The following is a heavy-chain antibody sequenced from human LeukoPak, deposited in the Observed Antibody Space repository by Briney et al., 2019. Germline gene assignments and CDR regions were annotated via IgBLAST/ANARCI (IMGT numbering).Heavy chain of an antibody. V-gene: IGHV3-21*01. J-gene: IGHJ4*02. D-gene: IGHD5-18*01. Sequence: GGSLRLSCAASGFTFSSYSMNRVRQAPGKGLEWVSSISSSSSYIYYADSVKGRFTISRDNAKNSLYLQMNSLRAEDTAVYYCATRGYSYGRAIDCWGQGTLVTVSS. CDR1: GFTFSSYS. CDR3: ATRGYSYGRAIDC. CDR2: ISSSSSYI.